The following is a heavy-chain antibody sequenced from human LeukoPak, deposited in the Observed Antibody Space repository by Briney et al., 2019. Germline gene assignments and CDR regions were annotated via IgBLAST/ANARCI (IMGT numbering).Heavy chain of an antibody. J-gene: IGHJ4*02. V-gene: IGHV3-11*01. D-gene: IGHD3-22*01. CDR3: ARSQLGDSSGYYYVAGVDY. CDR1: GFTFSDYY. CDR2: ISSSGSTI. Sequence: PGGSLRLSCAASGFTFSDYYMSWIRQAPGKGLEWVSYISSSGSTIYYADSVEGRFAISRDNAKNSLYLQMNSLRAEDTAVYYCARSQLGDSSGYYYVAGVDYWGQGTLVTVSS.